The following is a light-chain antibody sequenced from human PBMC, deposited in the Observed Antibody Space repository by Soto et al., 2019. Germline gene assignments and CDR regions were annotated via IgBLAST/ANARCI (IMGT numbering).Light chain of an antibody. CDR2: GVS. Sequence: QSALTQPASVSGSPGQSITISCSGSSSDVGGYNAVSWYQQHPGKVPKLVIYGVSDRPSGTSSRFSASKSGNTASLTISGLKAEDEADYYCSSYASGGSYVFGTGTKVTVL. V-gene: IGLV2-14*03. CDR3: SSYASGGSYV. CDR1: SSDVGGYNA. J-gene: IGLJ1*01.